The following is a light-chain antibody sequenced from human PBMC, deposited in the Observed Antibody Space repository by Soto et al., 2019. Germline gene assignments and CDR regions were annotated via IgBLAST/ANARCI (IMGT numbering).Light chain of an antibody. V-gene: IGLV2-14*01. CDR3: GSYSNTKSRV. J-gene: IGLJ3*02. Sequence: QSVLTQPASVSGSPGQSITISCTGTSSDIGGYDYVSWYQQYPGKGPKLIIFGVNNRPSGVSYRFSGSKSGNTASLIISGLQADDEADYYCGSYSNTKSRVFGGGTKLTVL. CDR1: SSDIGGYDY. CDR2: GVN.